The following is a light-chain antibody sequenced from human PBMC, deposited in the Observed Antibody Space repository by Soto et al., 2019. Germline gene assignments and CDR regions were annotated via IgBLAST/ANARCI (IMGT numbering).Light chain of an antibody. CDR2: LNSDGSH. Sequence: QPVLTQSPSASASLGASVKLTCTLSSGHSSYAIAWHQQRPEKGPRYLMKLNSDGSHSKGDGIPDRFSGSSSGAERYLTISSLQSEDEADYYCQTWVTGIQVFGGGTEVTVL. J-gene: IGLJ2*01. CDR1: SGHSSYA. V-gene: IGLV4-69*01. CDR3: QTWVTGIQV.